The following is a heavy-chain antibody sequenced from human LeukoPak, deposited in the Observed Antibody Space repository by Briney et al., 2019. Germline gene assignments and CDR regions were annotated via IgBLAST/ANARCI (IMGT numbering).Heavy chain of an antibody. CDR2: INSDGSST. CDR1: GFTFSSYW. Sequence: GGSLRLSCAGSGFTFSSYWMHWVRQAPGKGLVWVSRINSDGSSTSYADSVKGRFTISRDNAKNTVYLQMNSLRAEDTAGYFCARRIVGGGIDFWGQGILVTVSS. J-gene: IGHJ4*02. CDR3: ARRIVGGGIDF. D-gene: IGHD3-22*01. V-gene: IGHV3-74*01.